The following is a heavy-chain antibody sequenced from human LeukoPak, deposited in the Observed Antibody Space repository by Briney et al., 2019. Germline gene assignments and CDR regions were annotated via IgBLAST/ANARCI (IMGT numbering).Heavy chain of an antibody. D-gene: IGHD2-2*01. J-gene: IGHJ4*02. V-gene: IGHV1-2*02. CDR1: GYTXTGYY. Sequence: ASVKVSCKASGYTXTGYYMHWVRQAPGQGLEWMGWINPNSGGTNYAQKFQGRVTMTRDTSISTAYMELSRLRSDDTAVYYCARVGCSSTSCYAETFDYWGQGTLVTVSS. CDR2: INPNSGGT. CDR3: ARVGCSSTSCYAETFDY.